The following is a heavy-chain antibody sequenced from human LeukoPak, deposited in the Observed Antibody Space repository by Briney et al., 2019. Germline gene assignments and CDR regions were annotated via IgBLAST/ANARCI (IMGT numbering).Heavy chain of an antibody. V-gene: IGHV3-21*01. CDR2: ISSSSSYI. CDR1: GFTFSSYG. CDR3: ARETYTNAWYPFDY. J-gene: IGHJ4*02. D-gene: IGHD6-19*01. Sequence: GGSLRLSCAASGFTFSSYGMHWVRQAPGKGLVWVSSISSSSSYIYYVDSVKGRFTISRDNAKNSLYLQMNSLRAEDTAVYYCARETYTNAWYPFDYWGQGTLVTVSS.